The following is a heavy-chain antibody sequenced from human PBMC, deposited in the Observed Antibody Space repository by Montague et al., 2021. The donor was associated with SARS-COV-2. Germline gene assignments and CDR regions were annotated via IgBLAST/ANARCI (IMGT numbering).Heavy chain of an antibody. CDR2: IYHSGTT. CDR1: GDSITNNYY. Sequence: SETLSLTCTVSGDSITNNYYWGWIRQPPGKGLEWIGTIYHSGTTYYNPSLKSRVTISVDTSNNQFSLKLTFVTAADTAVYYCARRHIVASNRAFDYWGQGTLVTVSS. D-gene: IGHD2-21*01. V-gene: IGHV4-38-2*02. CDR3: ARRHIVASNRAFDY. J-gene: IGHJ4*02.